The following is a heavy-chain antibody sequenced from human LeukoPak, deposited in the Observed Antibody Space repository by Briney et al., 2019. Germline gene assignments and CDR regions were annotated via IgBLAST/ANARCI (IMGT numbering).Heavy chain of an antibody. CDR3: ARSALVPGAITYFDF. J-gene: IGHJ4*02. Sequence: NPGGSLRLSCAASGFIVTNTYMSWVRQAPGKGLEWVSVIYSGGDTFYTDSVKGRFTISRDDSSNTLSLQMSSLRVEDTAVYYCARSALVPGAITYFDFWGQGTQVTVSP. D-gene: IGHD2-2*01. V-gene: IGHV3-53*01. CDR1: GFIVTNTY. CDR2: IYSGGDT.